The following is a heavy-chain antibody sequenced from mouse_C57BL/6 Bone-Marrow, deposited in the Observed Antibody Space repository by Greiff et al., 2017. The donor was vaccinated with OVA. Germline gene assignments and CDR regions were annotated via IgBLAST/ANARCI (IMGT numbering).Heavy chain of an antibody. Sequence: QVQLQQPGAELVMPGASVKLSCKASGYTFTSYWMHWVKQRPGQGLEWIGEIDPSDSYTNYNQKFKGKSTLTVEKSSSTAYMQLSSLTSEDSAVYYCARGAYYGSSYDAMDYWGQGTSVTVSS. V-gene: IGHV1-69*01. J-gene: IGHJ4*01. CDR1: GYTFTSYW. CDR2: IDPSDSYT. D-gene: IGHD1-1*01. CDR3: ARGAYYGSSYDAMDY.